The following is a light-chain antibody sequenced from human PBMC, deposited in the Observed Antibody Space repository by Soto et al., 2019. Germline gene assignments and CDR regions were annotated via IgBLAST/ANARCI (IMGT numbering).Light chain of an antibody. CDR1: QSVGTY. CDR3: QQRVNWLT. Sequence: EIVLTQSPAILSLSPGERATLSCRVSQSVGTYLDWYQQKLGKAHRLLIYDASNRATGIPARFSGSGSGTAFTLTISSLEPEEFAVYYCQQRVNWLTFGGGTKVE. V-gene: IGKV3-11*01. J-gene: IGKJ4*01. CDR2: DAS.